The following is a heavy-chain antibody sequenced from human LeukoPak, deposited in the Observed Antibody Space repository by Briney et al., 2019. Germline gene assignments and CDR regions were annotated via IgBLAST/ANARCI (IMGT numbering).Heavy chain of an antibody. CDR3: AKVERYQLLYSAEYFQH. V-gene: IGHV3-23*01. Sequence: PGGSLRLSCAASGFTFSSYAMSWVRQAPGKGLEWVSAISGSGGSTYYADSVKGRFTISRDNSKNTLYLQMNSLRAEDTAVYYCAKVERYQLLYSAEYFQHWGQGTLVTVSS. CDR2: ISGSGGST. J-gene: IGHJ1*01. D-gene: IGHD2-2*02. CDR1: GFTFSSYA.